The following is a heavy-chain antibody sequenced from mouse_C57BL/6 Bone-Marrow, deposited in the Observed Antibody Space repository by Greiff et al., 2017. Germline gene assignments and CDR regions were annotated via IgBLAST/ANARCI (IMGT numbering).Heavy chain of an antibody. CDR2: IDPETGGT. D-gene: IGHD1-1*01. Sequence: QVQLKESGAELVRPGASVTLSCKASGYTFTDYEMHWVKQTPVHGLEWIGAIDPETGGTAYNQKFKGKAILTADKSSSTAYMELRSLTSEDSAVYYCTREDGRSYGDWGQGTTLTVSS. CDR1: GYTFTDYE. J-gene: IGHJ2*01. CDR3: TREDGRSYGD. V-gene: IGHV1-15*01.